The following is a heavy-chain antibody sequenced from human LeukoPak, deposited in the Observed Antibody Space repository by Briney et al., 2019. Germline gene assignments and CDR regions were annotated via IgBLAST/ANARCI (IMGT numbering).Heavy chain of an antibody. CDR2: IYYSGST. CDR3: ARAGEYSSSPNWFDP. Sequence: SETLSLTCTVSGGSISSYYWSWIRQPPGKGLEWIGYIYYSGSTNYNPSLKSRVTISVDTSKNQFSLKLSSVTAADTAVYYCARAGEYSSSPNWFDPWGQGTLVTVSS. CDR1: GGSISSYY. J-gene: IGHJ5*02. V-gene: IGHV4-59*12. D-gene: IGHD6-13*01.